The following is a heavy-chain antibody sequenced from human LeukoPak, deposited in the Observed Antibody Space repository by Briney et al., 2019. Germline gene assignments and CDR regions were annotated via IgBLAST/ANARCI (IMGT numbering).Heavy chain of an antibody. CDR1: GFTFTSYW. Sequence: GGSLRLSCAVSGFTFTSYWMSWVRQAPGKCLEWVANIRQDGSEKYYVDSVKGRFSISRDNAKKSLYLQMNSLRADDTAVYYCARENVDYDFWSGYPNWFDPWGQGTLVTVSS. V-gene: IGHV3-7*05. CDR3: ARENVDYDFWSGYPNWFDP. D-gene: IGHD3-3*01. J-gene: IGHJ5*02. CDR2: IRQDGSEK.